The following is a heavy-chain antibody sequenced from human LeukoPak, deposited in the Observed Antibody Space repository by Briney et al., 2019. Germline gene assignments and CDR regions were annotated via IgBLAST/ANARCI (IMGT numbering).Heavy chain of an antibody. V-gene: IGHV3-7*01. CDR1: GFTFSSAW. CDR3: TSANYGPAY. D-gene: IGHD5-24*01. CDR2: VNQDGSGK. Sequence: GGSLRLSCAASGFTFSSAWMSWVRQAPGKGLEWVANVNQDGSGKYYVDSVKGRFTISKDNAKNSLYLQMNSLRAEDTAVYYGTSANYGPAYWGQGTLVTVSS. J-gene: IGHJ4*02.